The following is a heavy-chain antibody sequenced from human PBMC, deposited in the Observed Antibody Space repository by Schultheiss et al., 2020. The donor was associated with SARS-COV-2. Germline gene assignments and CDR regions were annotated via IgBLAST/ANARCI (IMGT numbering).Heavy chain of an antibody. CDR2: IIPIFGTA. D-gene: IGHD3-22*01. J-gene: IGHJ4*02. V-gene: IGHV1-69*13. CDR3: ASDSSGYDHFDY. CDR1: GYTFTSYY. Sequence: SVKVSCKASGYTFTSYYMHWVRQAPGQGLEWMGGIIPIFGTANYAQKFQGRVTITADESTSTAYMELSSLRSEDTAVYYCASDSSGYDHFDYWGQGTLVTVSS.